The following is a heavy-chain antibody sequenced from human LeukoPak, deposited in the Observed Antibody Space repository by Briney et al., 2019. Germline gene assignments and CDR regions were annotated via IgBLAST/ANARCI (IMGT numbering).Heavy chain of an antibody. D-gene: IGHD4-23*01. Sequence: SETLSLTCTVSGGSISSGDYYWSWIRKPAGKGLELIGYIHYSGSTHYNPSLKSRVTISVDTSKNQFSLRLTSVTAADTAVYYCARAPDYGANDYWGQGTLVTVFS. CDR3: ARAPDYGANDY. J-gene: IGHJ4*02. CDR2: IHYSGST. V-gene: IGHV4-30-4*01. CDR1: GGSISSGDYY.